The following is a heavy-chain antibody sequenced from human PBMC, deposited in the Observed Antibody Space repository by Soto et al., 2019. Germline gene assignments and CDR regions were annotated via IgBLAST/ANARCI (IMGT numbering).Heavy chain of an antibody. CDR2: INRNGTKT. J-gene: IGHJ5*02. V-gene: IGHV3-74*01. CDR3: ATVATNSYNWLDP. D-gene: IGHD5-12*01. Sequence: EVQLVESGGTLVQPGGSLRLSCAASGFTFNTYWMHWVRQAPGKGLVWVSRINRNGTKTTYWDSVKGRFTISRDNAKHSVYLQMNSMRAEDTAMYYCATVATNSYNWLDPWGQGTLVTVSS. CDR1: GFTFNTYW.